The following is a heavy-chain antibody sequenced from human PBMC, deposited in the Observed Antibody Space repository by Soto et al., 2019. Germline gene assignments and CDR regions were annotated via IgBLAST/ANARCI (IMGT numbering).Heavy chain of an antibody. D-gene: IGHD3-22*01. CDR1: GYTFTSYG. CDR2: ISAYNGNT. Sequence: ASVKVSCKASGYTFTSYGISWVRQAPGQGLEWMGWISAYNGNTNYAQKLQGRVTMTTDTSTSTAYMELRSLRSDDTAVYYCARVEQTYYYDSSGYYYVYWGQGTLVTV. V-gene: IGHV1-18*01. J-gene: IGHJ4*02. CDR3: ARVEQTYYYDSSGYYYVY.